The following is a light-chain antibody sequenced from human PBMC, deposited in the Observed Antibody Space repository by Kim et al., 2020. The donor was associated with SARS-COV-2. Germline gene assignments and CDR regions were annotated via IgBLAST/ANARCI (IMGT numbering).Light chain of an antibody. CDR2: GAS. CDR3: QQYNKRYT. J-gene: IGKJ2*01. V-gene: IGKV3-15*01. Sequence: LSVSPGERATLTRRASQTISNNLAWYQQKPGQAPSLIMYGASTRATDIPARFTGSGSGTEFTLTISSLQSEDFAVYYCQQYNKRYTFGQGTKLEI. CDR1: QTISNN.